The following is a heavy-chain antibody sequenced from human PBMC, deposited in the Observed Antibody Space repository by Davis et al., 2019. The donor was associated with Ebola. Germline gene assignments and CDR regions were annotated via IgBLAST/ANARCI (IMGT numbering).Heavy chain of an antibody. CDR2: IYYSGST. J-gene: IGHJ4*02. CDR1: GGSISSGGYY. Sequence: PSETLSLTCTVSGGSISSGGYYWSWIRQHPGKGLEWIGYIYYSGSTYYNPSLKSRVTISVDTSKNQFSLKLSSVTAADTAVYYCARGRGVDTAMGNFDYWGQGTLVTVSS. V-gene: IGHV4-31*03. D-gene: IGHD5-18*01. CDR3: ARGRGVDTAMGNFDY.